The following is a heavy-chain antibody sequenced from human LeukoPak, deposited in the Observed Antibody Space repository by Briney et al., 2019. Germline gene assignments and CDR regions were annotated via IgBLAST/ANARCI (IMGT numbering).Heavy chain of an antibody. CDR3: ARGRPEANWFDS. V-gene: IGHV4-31*11. J-gene: IGHJ5*01. Sequence: SQTLSLTCDVSGGSITSIGYYWSWIRQPPGKGLEWVAYIYESGRTSYNPSLKSRLTLSVDPSKNQFSLTLTSVTAADTALYFCARGRPEANWFDSWGPGTQVTVSS. CDR1: GGSITSIGYY. CDR2: IYESGRT.